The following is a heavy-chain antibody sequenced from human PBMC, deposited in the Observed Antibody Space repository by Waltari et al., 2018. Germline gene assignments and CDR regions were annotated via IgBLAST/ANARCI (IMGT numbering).Heavy chain of an antibody. CDR3: ARGSYYYGSGTKNMDV. Sequence: QVQLVESGGGVVQPGRSLRLSCAASGFTFSSYGMHWVRQARGKGLEWVAVIWYDGSNKYYADSVKGRFTISRDNSKNTLYLQMNSLRAEDTAVYYCARGSYYYGSGTKNMDVWGQGTTVTVSS. J-gene: IGHJ6*02. CDR2: IWYDGSNK. CDR1: GFTFSSYG. D-gene: IGHD3-10*01. V-gene: IGHV3-33*01.